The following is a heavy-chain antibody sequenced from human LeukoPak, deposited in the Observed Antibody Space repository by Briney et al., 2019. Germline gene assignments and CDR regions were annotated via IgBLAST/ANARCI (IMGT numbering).Heavy chain of an antibody. V-gene: IGHV3-23*01. CDR1: GFTFSSYA. CDR3: AKDQHVVVTAIFDY. D-gene: IGHD2-21*02. CDR2: NSGSGGST. Sequence: GGSLRLSCAASGFTFSSYAMSWVRQAPGKGLEWVSANSGSGGSTYYADSVKGRFTISRDNSKNTLYLQMNSLRAEDTAVYYCAKDQHVVVTAIFDYWGQGTLVTVSS. J-gene: IGHJ4*02.